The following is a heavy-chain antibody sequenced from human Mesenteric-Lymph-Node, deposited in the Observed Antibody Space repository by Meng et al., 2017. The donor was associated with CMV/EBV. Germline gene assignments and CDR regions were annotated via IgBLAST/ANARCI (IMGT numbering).Heavy chain of an antibody. CDR2: MYYTGRT. Sequence: GGSLTASSYYWGWIRQSPGKGLEWIGSMYYTGRTFHNPSLRSRVTISIDTSKNQVSLKLRSVTAADTAVYYCANLDFWSGYYNFDYWGQGTLVTVSS. V-gene: IGHV4-39*01. J-gene: IGHJ4*02. CDR3: ANLDFWSGYYNFDY. D-gene: IGHD3-3*01. CDR1: GGSLTASSYY.